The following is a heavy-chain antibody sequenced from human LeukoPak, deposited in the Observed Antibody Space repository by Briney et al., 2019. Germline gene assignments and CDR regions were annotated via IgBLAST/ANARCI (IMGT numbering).Heavy chain of an antibody. V-gene: IGHV1-18*01. D-gene: IGHD3-10*01. Sequence: EASVTVSCKATGYTFTSYGISWLRHAPGQGLEWMGWISAYNGNTNYAQKLQGRVTMTTDTSTSTAYMELRSLRSDDTAVYYCARGDGPTSNYYGSGSSTLYYYYGMDVWGQGTTVTVSS. J-gene: IGHJ6*02. CDR1: GYTFTSYG. CDR3: ARGDGPTSNYYGSGSSTLYYYYGMDV. CDR2: ISAYNGNT.